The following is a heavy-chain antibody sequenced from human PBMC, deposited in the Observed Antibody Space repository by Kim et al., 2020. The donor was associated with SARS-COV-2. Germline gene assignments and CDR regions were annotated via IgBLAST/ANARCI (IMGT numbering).Heavy chain of an antibody. D-gene: IGHD6-13*01. V-gene: IGHV4-34*01. CDR3: ARSIAAAGRRAFDI. Sequence: NPSLKRRVTISLDTSKNQFSLKLSSVTAADTAVYYCARSIAAAGRRAFDIWGQGTMVTVSS. J-gene: IGHJ3*02.